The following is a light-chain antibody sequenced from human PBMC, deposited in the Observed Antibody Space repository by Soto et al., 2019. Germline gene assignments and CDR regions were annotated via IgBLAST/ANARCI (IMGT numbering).Light chain of an antibody. V-gene: IGKV1-5*03. CDR3: QQYKSYSQFA. Sequence: DIQMTQSPSTLSASVGDRVTITCRASQSINSWLAWYQQKPGKAPKLLIYKASSLESGVPSRFSGSGSGTDFTLTISCLQPDDFATYFCQQYKSYSQFAFGGGTKVEIK. J-gene: IGKJ4*01. CDR1: QSINSW. CDR2: KAS.